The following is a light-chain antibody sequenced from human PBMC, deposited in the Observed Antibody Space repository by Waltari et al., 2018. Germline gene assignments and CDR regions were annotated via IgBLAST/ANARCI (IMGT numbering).Light chain of an antibody. V-gene: IGLV1-51*02. CDR3: GTWDASLGGI. CDR2: ENN. CDR1: SSKIGNNY. J-gene: IGLJ1*01. Sequence: QSVLTQPPSVSAAPGQTVTLACSADSSKIGNNYVSWYQHFPGTAPKLLIYENNTRPSGIPDRFSGSKSGTSATLGITGLQTGDEADYYCGTWDASLGGIFGTGTKVTVL.